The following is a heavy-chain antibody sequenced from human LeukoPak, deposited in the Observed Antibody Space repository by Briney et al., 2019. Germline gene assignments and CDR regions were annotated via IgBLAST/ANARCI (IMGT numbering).Heavy chain of an antibody. V-gene: IGHV4-34*01. J-gene: IGHJ4*02. CDR2: INYSGST. CDR3: ARSFKQLLPFDY. Sequence: SETLSLTCAVYGGSFSSYYWSWIRQPPGKGLEWIGEINYSGSTNYNPSLKSRVTISVDTSKNQFSLKLSSVTAADTAVYYCARSFKQLLPFDYWGQGTLVTVSS. D-gene: IGHD6-6*01. CDR1: GGSFSSYY.